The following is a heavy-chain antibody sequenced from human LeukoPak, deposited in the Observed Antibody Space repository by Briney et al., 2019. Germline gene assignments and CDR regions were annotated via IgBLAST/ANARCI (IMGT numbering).Heavy chain of an antibody. D-gene: IGHD4-17*01. Sequence: SETLSLTCAVSGGSISSGGYSWSWIRQPPGKGLEWIGYIYHSGSTYYNPSLKSRVTISVDRSKNQFPLKLSSVTAADTAVYYCARDRADYGDYLPYYWGQGTLVTVSS. CDR2: IYHSGST. J-gene: IGHJ4*02. V-gene: IGHV4-30-2*01. CDR1: GGSISSGGYS. CDR3: ARDRADYGDYLPYY.